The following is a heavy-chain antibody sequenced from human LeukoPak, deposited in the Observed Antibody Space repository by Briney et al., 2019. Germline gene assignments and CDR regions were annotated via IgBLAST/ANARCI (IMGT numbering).Heavy chain of an antibody. CDR2: FYYSGST. CDR1: GGSMNDYY. V-gene: IGHV4-59*01. Sequence: PSETLSLTCTVSGGSMNDYYWSWIRQPPGKGLEWIGAFYYSGSTAYNPSLKSRATISLDTSKNQVPLNLNSVTAADTAVYYCARNGRDGSGYSSNWFDPWGQGTLVTVSS. J-gene: IGHJ5*02. CDR3: ARNGRDGSGYSSNWFDP. D-gene: IGHD3-22*01.